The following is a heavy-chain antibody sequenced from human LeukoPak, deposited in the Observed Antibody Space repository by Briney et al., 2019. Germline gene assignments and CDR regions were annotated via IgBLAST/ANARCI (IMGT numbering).Heavy chain of an antibody. V-gene: IGHV4-39*01. CDR1: GGSISSSSYY. CDR3: ARHAYSNYDPVLRYFDWLLSPFDC. J-gene: IGHJ4*02. CDR2: IYYSGST. Sequence: SETLSLTCTVSGGSISSSSYYWGWLRQPPGKGLEWIVSIYYSGSTYYNPSLKSRITISVDTSKNQFSLKLSSVTAADTAVYYCARHAYSNYDPVLRYFDWLLSPFDCWGQGTLVTVSS. D-gene: IGHD3-9*01.